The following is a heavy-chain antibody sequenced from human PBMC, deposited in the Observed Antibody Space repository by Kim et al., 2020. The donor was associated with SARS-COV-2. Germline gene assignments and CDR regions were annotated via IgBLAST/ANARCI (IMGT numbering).Heavy chain of an antibody. CDR1: GGSISSYY. CDR2: IYYSGST. J-gene: IGHJ6*02. Sequence: SETLSLTCTVSGGSISSYYWSWIRQPPGKGLEWIGYIYYSGSTNYNPSLKSRVTISVDTSKNQFSLKLSSVTAADTAVYYCARDGMQQLTMGYYYGMDVWGQGTTVTVSS. CDR3: ARDGMQQLTMGYYYGMDV. D-gene: IGHD6-13*01. V-gene: IGHV4-59*01.